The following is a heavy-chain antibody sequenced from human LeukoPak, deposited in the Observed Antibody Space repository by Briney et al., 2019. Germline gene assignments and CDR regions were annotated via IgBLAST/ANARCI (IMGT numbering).Heavy chain of an antibody. J-gene: IGHJ6*02. V-gene: IGHV3-30-3*01. CDR3: AREGNYGDYQDYYYGMDV. Sequence: PGGSLRLSCAASGFTFSSYAMHWVRQAPGKGLEWVAGISYDGSNKYYADSVKGRFTISRDNSKNTLYLQMNSLRAEDTAVYYCAREGNYGDYQDYYYGMDVWGQGTTVTVSS. D-gene: IGHD4-17*01. CDR1: GFTFSSYA. CDR2: ISYDGSNK.